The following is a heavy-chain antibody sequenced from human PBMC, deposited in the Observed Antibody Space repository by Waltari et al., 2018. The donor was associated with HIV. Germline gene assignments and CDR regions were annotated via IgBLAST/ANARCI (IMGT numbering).Heavy chain of an antibody. D-gene: IGHD6-6*01. Sequence: EVQLVESGGGLVQPGGSLRLSCGASGFTFSRYWMHWVRQAPGKGLVWVSRMERDGANTNDAGSLKGRITISRDNAKNTLSLQINSLCVEDTAVYYCVRAGRSSDGFDVWGQGTMVTVSS. J-gene: IGHJ3*01. CDR3: VRAGRSSDGFDV. CDR1: GFTFSRYW. V-gene: IGHV3-74*01. CDR2: MERDGANT.